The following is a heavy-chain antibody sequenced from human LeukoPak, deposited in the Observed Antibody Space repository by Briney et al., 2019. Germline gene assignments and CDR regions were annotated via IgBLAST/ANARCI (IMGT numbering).Heavy chain of an antibody. Sequence: GGSLRLSCAASGFTFSSYSMNWVRQAPGKGLEWVSSISSSSIYIYYADSLKGRFTISRDNAKNSLYLQMNSLRAEDTAVYYCARDSVGIAVAGGYYYYMDVWGKGTTVTISS. CDR2: ISSSSIYI. CDR3: ARDSVGIAVAGGYYYYMDV. V-gene: IGHV3-21*01. D-gene: IGHD6-19*01. CDR1: GFTFSSYS. J-gene: IGHJ6*03.